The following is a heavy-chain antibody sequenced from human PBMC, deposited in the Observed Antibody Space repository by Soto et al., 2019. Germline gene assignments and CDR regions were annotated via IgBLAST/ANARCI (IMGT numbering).Heavy chain of an antibody. V-gene: IGHV3-53*01. CDR1: GFTVSSNY. J-gene: IGHJ6*02. Sequence: PGGSLRLSCAASGFTVSSNYMSWVRQAPGKGLEWVSVIYSGGITYYADSVKGRFTISRDNSKNTLYLQMNSLRAEDSAVYYCAKNYYYGMDVWGQGTTVTVYS. CDR3: AKNYYYGMDV. CDR2: IYSGGIT.